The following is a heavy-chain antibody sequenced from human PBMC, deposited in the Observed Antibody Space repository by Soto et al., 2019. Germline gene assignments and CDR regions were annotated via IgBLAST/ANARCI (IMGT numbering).Heavy chain of an antibody. CDR2: INPNSDVT. V-gene: IGHV1-2*02. D-gene: IGHD3-16*01. CDR1: GYTFNSYY. CDR3: VRVGLNRNYDFDF. Sequence: QVQLVQSGAEVKKPGASVKVSCKASGYTFNSYYIHWVRQAPGQGLEWMGWINPNSDVTGYAQSFLGRVTMTRDMSMTTAYMDLTRLRSDDTAVYYCVRVGLNRNYDFDFWGQGTLITVSS. J-gene: IGHJ4*02.